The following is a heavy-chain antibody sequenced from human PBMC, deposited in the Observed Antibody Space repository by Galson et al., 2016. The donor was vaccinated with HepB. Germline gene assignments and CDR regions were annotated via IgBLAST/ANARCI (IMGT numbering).Heavy chain of an antibody. D-gene: IGHD3-9*01. CDR2: IYWDGDE. J-gene: IGHJ4*02. CDR1: GFSLTSSGVG. V-gene: IGHV2-5*02. CDR3: AHVTTSNYDILTGYYGVFDY. Sequence: PALVKPTQTLTLTCTFSGFSLTSSGVGVAWIRRPPGKALEWLALIYWDGDERHSPPLKSRLTITQDTSKNQVVFTMTNMDPVDTGTYYCAHVTTSNYDILTGYYGVFDYWGQGTLVTVSS.